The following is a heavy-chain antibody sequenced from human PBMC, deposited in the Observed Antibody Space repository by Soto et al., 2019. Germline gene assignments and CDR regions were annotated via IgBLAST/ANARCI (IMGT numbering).Heavy chain of an antibody. Sequence: GESLKISCKISGKAFTSFWVVWVRQMPGRGLEWMGNIYPGDSDTRYTPPFQGQVTISADKSISTAYLQWSSLKASDTAMYYCARTYYYDSSGYTHDYWGQGTLVTVSS. J-gene: IGHJ4*02. V-gene: IGHV5-51*01. D-gene: IGHD3-22*01. CDR2: IYPGDSDT. CDR1: GKAFTSFW. CDR3: ARTYYYDSSGYTHDY.